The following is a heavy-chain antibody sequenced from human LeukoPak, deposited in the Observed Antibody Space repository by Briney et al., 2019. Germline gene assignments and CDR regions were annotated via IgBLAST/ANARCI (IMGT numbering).Heavy chain of an antibody. CDR3: TRVGYIDEGIDY. D-gene: IGHD5-24*01. CDR2: IWFDGKNG. J-gene: IGHJ4*02. V-gene: IGHV3-33*01. Sequence: GGSLRLSCAASGFTFSSYGMHWVRQAPGKGLEWVAEIWFDGKNGHFADSVKGRFTISRDNSKNTMYLQINSLRAEDTAIYYCTRVGYIDEGIDYWGQGTLVTVSS. CDR1: GFTFSSYG.